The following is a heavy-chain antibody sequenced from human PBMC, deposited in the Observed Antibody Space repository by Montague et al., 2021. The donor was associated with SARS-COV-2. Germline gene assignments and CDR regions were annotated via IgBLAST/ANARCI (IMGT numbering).Heavy chain of an antibody. J-gene: IGHJ3*02. CDR3: ARQENSSGWFKPDAFDI. CDR2: IYSSGST. V-gene: IGHV4-39*01. D-gene: IGHD6-19*01. Sequence: SETLSLTCIFSLGSICSSSHYWVWIRHLSAPGLVSIRIIYSSGSTYYNPSLKSRVTISVDTSKNQFSLKLSSVTAADTAVYYCARQENSSGWFKPDAFDIWGQGTMVTVSS. CDR1: LGSICSSSHY.